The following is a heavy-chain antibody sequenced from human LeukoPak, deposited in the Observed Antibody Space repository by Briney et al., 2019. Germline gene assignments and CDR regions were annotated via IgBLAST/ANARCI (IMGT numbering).Heavy chain of an antibody. D-gene: IGHD2-15*01. CDR3: ARDCSGGSCYSNFDY. CDR1: GDTFSSHG. J-gene: IGHJ4*02. Sequence: ASVKVSCKASGDTFSSHGISWVRQAPGQGLEWMGWISAYNGNTNYAQKLQGRVTMTTDTSTSTAYMELRSLRSDDTAVYYCARDCSGGSCYSNFDYWGQGTLVTVSS. CDR2: ISAYNGNT. V-gene: IGHV1-18*01.